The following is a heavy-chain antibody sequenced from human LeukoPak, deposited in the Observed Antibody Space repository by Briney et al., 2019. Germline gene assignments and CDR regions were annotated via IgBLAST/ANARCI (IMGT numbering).Heavy chain of an antibody. V-gene: IGHV3-7*01. CDR1: GFTFSSYW. CDR3: ARDLRSSGAVWFDP. D-gene: IGHD6-19*01. CDR2: IKQDGSEK. J-gene: IGHJ5*02. Sequence: GGSLRLSCAASGFTFSSYWMSWVRQAPGQGLEWVANIKQDGSEKYYVDSVKGRFTISRDNAKNSLYLQMNSLRAEDTAVYYCARDLRSSGAVWFDPWGQGTLVTVSS.